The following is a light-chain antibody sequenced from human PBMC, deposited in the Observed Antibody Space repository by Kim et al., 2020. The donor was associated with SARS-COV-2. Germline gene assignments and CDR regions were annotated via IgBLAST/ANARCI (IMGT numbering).Light chain of an antibody. V-gene: IGKV3-15*01. CDR2: GAS. J-gene: IGKJ2*01. CDR3: QQYNDWPYT. Sequence: SGSPGERAPLSCRASQSVSGYLGWYQQKPGQSTRLLIYGASTRAIGIPARFSGSGSGTEFTLTISSLQSEDFAVYYCQQYNDWPYTFGQGTKLEI. CDR1: QSVSGY.